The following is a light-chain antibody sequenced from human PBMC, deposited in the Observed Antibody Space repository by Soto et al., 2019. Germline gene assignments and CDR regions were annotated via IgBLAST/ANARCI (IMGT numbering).Light chain of an antibody. Sequence: IQMTQSPSSLSASVGDRVTITCRAAQSISTYLNWYQQKIGKAPKLLIYAASNLQSGVPSRFSGSGSGTDFTLTISNLQPEDFATYFCQQSYTTPVYSFGQGTKLEIK. CDR3: QQSYTTPVYS. CDR1: QSISTY. J-gene: IGKJ2*01. V-gene: IGKV1-39*01. CDR2: AAS.